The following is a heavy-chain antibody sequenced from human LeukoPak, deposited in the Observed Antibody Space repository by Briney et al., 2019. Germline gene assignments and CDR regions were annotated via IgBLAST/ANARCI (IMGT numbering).Heavy chain of an antibody. CDR2: ISSSSTTI. Sequence: GGSLRLSCAASGFTFSNYNMNWVRQAPGKGLEWVSYISSSSTTIHYADSVRGRFTISRDNARNSLYLQMNSLRAEDTAVYYCARAFLDDVYWGHGTLVTVSS. D-gene: IGHD3/OR15-3a*01. V-gene: IGHV3-48*01. CDR1: GFTFSNYN. CDR3: ARAFLDDVY. J-gene: IGHJ4*01.